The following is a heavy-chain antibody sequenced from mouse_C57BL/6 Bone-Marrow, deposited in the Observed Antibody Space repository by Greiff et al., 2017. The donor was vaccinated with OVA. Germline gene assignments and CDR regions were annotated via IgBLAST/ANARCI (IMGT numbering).Heavy chain of an antibody. V-gene: IGHV14-4*01. J-gene: IGHJ3*01. Sequence: EVKVVESGAELVRPGASVKLSCTASGYNIKDDYMNWVKQSPAQGLEWIGWIDPENGDTEYAAKFQGKATITADTSSNTAYLQLSSLTSEDTAGYYCTPRSSLWGQGTLVTVSA. CDR2: IDPENGDT. CDR3: TPRSSL. D-gene: IGHD1-1*01. CDR1: GYNIKDDY.